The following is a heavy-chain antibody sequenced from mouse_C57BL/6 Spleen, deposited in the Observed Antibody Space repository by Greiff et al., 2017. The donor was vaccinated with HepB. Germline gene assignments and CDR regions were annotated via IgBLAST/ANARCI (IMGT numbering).Heavy chain of an antibody. Sequence: EVQVVESGGGLVKPGGSLKLSCAASGFTFSDYGMHWVRQAPEKGLEWVAYISSGSSTIYYADTVKGRFTISRDNAKNTLFLQMTSLRSEDTAMYYCARREFITTVVATPDYAMDYWGQGTSVTVSS. CDR3: ARREFITTVVATPDYAMDY. CDR2: ISSGSSTI. D-gene: IGHD1-1*01. J-gene: IGHJ4*01. V-gene: IGHV5-17*01. CDR1: GFTFSDYG.